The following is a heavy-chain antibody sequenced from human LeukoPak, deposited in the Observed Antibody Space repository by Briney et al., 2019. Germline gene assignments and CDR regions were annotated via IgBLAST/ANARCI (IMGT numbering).Heavy chain of an antibody. CDR1: GYTFASYG. D-gene: IGHD4-23*01. CDR2: ISVYNDNT. CDR3: AREVNYGGNSYAFDI. V-gene: IGHV1-18*01. Sequence: ASVKVSCKASGYTFASYGISWVRQAPGQGLEWMGWISVYNDNTNYAQKLQGRVTMTANTSTSTAYMELRSLRSEDTAVYYCAREVNYGGNSYAFDIWGQGTMVTVSS. J-gene: IGHJ3*02.